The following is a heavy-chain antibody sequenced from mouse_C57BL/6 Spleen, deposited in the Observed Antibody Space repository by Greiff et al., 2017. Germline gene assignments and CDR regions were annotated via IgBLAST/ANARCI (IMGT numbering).Heavy chain of an antibody. D-gene: IGHD2-3*01. J-gene: IGHJ3*01. CDR1: GYAFTNYL. V-gene: IGHV1-54*01. Sequence: VQLQQSGAELVRPGTSVKVSCKASGYAFTNYLIEWVKQRPGQGLEWIGVINPGSGGTNYNEKFKGKATLTADKSSSTAYMQLSSLTSEDSAVYFCARRRGDGYYPFAYWGQGTLVTVSA. CDR3: ARRRGDGYYPFAY. CDR2: INPGSGGT.